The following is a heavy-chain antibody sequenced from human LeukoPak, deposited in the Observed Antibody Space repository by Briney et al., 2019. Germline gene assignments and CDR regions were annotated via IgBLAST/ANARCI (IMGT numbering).Heavy chain of an antibody. J-gene: IGHJ4*02. CDR1: GYTFTSYG. V-gene: IGHV1-18*04. CDR3: ARDFYGSGSYDENDY. D-gene: IGHD3-10*01. Sequence: GASVKVSCKASGYTFTSYGISWVRQAPGQALEWIGWISAYNGNTNYAQKLQGRVTMTTDTSTSTAYMELRSLRSDDTAVYYCARDFYGSGSYDENDYWGQGTLVTVSS. CDR2: ISAYNGNT.